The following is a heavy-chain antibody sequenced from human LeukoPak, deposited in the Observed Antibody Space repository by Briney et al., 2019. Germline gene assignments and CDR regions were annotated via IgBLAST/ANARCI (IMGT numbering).Heavy chain of an antibody. CDR2: IYSGGST. Sequence: PGGSPRLSCAASGFTFSTYWMHWARHAPGKGLEWVSVIYSGGSTYYADSVKGRFTISRDNSKNTLYLQMNSLRAEDTAVYYCARDPRGSLQLRYYYYYSMDVWGQGTTVTVSS. J-gene: IGHJ6*02. CDR3: ARDPRGSLQLRYYYYYSMDV. CDR1: GFTFSTYW. D-gene: IGHD6-13*01. V-gene: IGHV3-66*01.